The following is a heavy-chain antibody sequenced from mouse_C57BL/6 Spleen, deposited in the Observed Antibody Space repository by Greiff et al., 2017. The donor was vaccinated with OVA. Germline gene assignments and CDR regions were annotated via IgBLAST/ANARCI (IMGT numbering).Heavy chain of an antibody. Sequence: QVHVKQPGAELVKPGASVKMSCKASGYTFTSYWITWVKQRPGQGLEWIGDIYPGSGSTNYNEQFKSKATLTVETASSTAYMQLSSLTSEDSAVYYCARGPYYGSSPFAYWGQGTLVTVSA. D-gene: IGHD1-1*01. CDR3: ARGPYYGSSPFAY. CDR2: IYPGSGST. CDR1: GYTFTSYW. V-gene: IGHV1-55*01. J-gene: IGHJ3*01.